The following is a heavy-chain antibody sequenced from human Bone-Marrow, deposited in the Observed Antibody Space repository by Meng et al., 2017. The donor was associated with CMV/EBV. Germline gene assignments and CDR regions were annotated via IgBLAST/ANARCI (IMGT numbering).Heavy chain of an antibody. CDR1: GGSISSYY. CDR3: AREGLGSSAFDI. CDR2: IYYSGST. D-gene: IGHD3-10*01. V-gene: IGHV4-59*01. Sequence: GSLRLSCTVSGGSISSYYWSWIRQPPGKGLEWIGYIYYSGSTNYNPSLKSRVTISVDTSKNQFSLKLSSVTAADTAVYYCAREGLGSSAFDIWGQGKKVTGSS. J-gene: IGHJ3*02.